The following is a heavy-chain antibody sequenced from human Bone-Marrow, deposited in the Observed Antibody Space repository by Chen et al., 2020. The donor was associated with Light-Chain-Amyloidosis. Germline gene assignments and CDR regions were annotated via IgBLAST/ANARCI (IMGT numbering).Heavy chain of an antibody. CDR2: IYFRGDT. J-gene: IGHJ4*02. V-gene: IGHV4-39*01. D-gene: IGHD3-9*01. CDR1: SGSISSDNYY. Sequence: QLQLQESGPGLVKTSETLSLTCTVSSGSISSDNYYWGWIRQPPGQGLEWIGSIYFRGDTYYRPSLRSRVTISVDTSKNQFSLILNAMTAADTAVYYCVRQGRGIGWLPVYWGQGTLVTVSS. CDR3: VRQGRGIGWLPVY.